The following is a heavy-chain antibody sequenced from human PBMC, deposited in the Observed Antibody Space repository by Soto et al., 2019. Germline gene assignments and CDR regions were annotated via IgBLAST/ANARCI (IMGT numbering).Heavy chain of an antibody. V-gene: IGHV1-69*01. CDR3: AIDVRSVRGPNWFDP. CDR2: IIPIFGTA. J-gene: IGHJ5*02. D-gene: IGHD1-26*01. Sequence: QVQLVQSGAEVKKPGSSVKVSCKASGGTFSSYAISWVRRAPGQGLEWMGGIIPIFGTANYAQKFQGRVTIPADESTSRAYMERRSLRSEDTVVYYCAIDVRSVRGPNWFDPWGQGTLVTVSS. CDR1: GGTFSSYA.